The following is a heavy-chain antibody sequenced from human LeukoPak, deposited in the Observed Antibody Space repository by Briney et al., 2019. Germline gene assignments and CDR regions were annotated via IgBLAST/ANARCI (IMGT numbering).Heavy chain of an antibody. CDR3: ARESGSGSQIDY. CDR1: GFTFISYW. J-gene: IGHJ4*02. V-gene: IGHV3-74*01. Sequence: GGSLRLSCAASGFTFISYWMHWVRQAPGKGLVWVSRINSDGSSTSYADSVKGRFTISRDNAKNTLYLQMNSLRAEDTGVYYCARESGSGSQIDYWGQGTLVTVSS. D-gene: IGHD3-10*01. CDR2: INSDGSST.